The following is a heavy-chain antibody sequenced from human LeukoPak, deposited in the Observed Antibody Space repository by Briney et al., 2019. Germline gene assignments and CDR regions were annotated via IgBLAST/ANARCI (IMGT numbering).Heavy chain of an antibody. D-gene: IGHD2-2*01. CDR3: ARDCSTSCCPPFNY. CDR1: GYTFTSYG. V-gene: IGHV1-18*04. Sequence: ASVKVSCKASGYTFTSYGISWVRQAPGQGLDWMGWVSAYNGDTNYAQRFQGRVTMTTDASTSTAYMELRSLRSDDTAVYYCARDCSTSCCPPFNYWGQGTLVTVSS. J-gene: IGHJ4*02. CDR2: VSAYNGDT.